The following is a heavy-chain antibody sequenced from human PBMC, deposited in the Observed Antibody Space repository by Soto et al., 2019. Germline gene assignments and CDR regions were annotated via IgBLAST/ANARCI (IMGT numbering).Heavy chain of an antibody. D-gene: IGHD2-15*01. CDR2: MYCDDDK. CDR3: ADRLGDSSYYWDVCFFDY. Sequence: QITLKESGPTLVKPTQTLTLTCTFSGFSLSTSGVGVGCIRQPPGKALECLALMYCDDDKRYSPSLRSRLAVSKDTSKNPVVLTRTNMDTDDTGTYCCADRLGDSSYYWDVCFFDYCGEGTPVIVSS. V-gene: IGHV2-5*02. CDR1: GFSLSTSGVG. J-gene: IGHJ4*02.